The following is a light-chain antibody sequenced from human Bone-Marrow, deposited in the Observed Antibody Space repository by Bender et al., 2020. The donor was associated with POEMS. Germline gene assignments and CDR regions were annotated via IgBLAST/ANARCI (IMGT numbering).Light chain of an antibody. V-gene: IGLV2-11*01. CDR2: GVS. J-gene: IGLJ1*01. Sequence: QSALTQPASVSGSPGQSVTISCSGTSSDIGTYHSVSWYQQHPGKAPKLIIYGVSNRPSGVPDRLSGSKSGKTASLTISGLQPEDEADYYCCSYAGTFVFGTGTKVTVL. CDR3: CSYAGTFV. CDR1: SSDIGTYHS.